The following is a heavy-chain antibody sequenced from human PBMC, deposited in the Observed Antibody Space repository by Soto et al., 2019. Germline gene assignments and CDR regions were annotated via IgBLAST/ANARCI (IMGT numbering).Heavy chain of an antibody. V-gene: IGHV1-69*13. CDR1: GGTFSSYA. J-gene: IGHJ4*02. D-gene: IGHD5-12*01. CDR2: IIPIFGTA. CDR3: ASHGRDGYMTLGY. Sequence: ASVKVSCKASGGTFSSYAISWVRQAPGQGLEWMGRIIPIFGTANYAQKFQGRVTITADESTSTAYMELSSLRSEDTAVYYCASHGRDGYMTLGYWGQGTLVTVSS.